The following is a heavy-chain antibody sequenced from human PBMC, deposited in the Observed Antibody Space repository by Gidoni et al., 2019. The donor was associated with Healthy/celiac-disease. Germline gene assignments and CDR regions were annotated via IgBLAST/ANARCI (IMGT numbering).Heavy chain of an antibody. D-gene: IGHD6-13*01. Sequence: QVQLVQSGAEVKKPGASVKVSCKASGYTFTSYYVHWVRQAPGQGLEWMGIINPSGGSTSYAQKFQGRVTMTRDTSTSTVYMELSSLRSEDTAVYYCARGIAAAGRSGYFDYWGQGTLVTVSS. CDR3: ARGIAAAGRSGYFDY. J-gene: IGHJ4*02. CDR1: GYTFTSYY. V-gene: IGHV1-46*01. CDR2: INPSGGST.